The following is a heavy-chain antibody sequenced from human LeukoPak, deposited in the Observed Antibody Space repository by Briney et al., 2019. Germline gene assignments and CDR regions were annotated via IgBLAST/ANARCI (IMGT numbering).Heavy chain of an antibody. D-gene: IGHD3-10*01. CDR3: ASGYYYGSYFDY. Sequence: PSETLSLTCTVSGGSISSYYWSWIRQPPGKGLEWIGCIYYSGSTNYNPSLKSRVTISVDTSKNQFSLKLSSVTAADTAVYYCASGYYYGSYFDYWGQGTLVTVSS. J-gene: IGHJ4*02. V-gene: IGHV4-59*01. CDR2: IYYSGST. CDR1: GGSISSYY.